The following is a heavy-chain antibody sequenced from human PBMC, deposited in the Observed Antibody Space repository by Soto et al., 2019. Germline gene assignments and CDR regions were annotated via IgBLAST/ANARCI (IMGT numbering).Heavy chain of an antibody. CDR3: AHRLIGRPFDP. D-gene: IGHD2-15*01. CDR1: GFTCISYA. Sequence: GGSLRLSCAASGFTCISYAMGWVRQAPGKGLEWVSAISGSGGSTYYADSVKGRFTISRDNSKNTLYLQMNSLRAEDTAVYYCAHRLIGRPFDPWGQGTLVTVSS. J-gene: IGHJ5*02. CDR2: ISGSGGST. V-gene: IGHV3-23*01.